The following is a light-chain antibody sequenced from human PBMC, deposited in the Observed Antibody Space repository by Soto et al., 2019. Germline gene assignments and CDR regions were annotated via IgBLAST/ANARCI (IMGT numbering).Light chain of an antibody. J-gene: IGKJ5*01. CDR2: AAS. V-gene: IGKV1-39*01. CDR3: QQSYSTPPIT. CDR1: QSISSY. Sequence: ASQSISSYLNWYQQKPGKAPKLLIYAASSLQSGVPSRFSGSRSGTAYALTISCRHPEESATPYYQQSYSTPPITFGQGTRLEIK.